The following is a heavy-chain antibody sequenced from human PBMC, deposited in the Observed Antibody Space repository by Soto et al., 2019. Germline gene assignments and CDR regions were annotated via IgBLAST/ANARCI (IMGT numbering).Heavy chain of an antibody. V-gene: IGHV4-34*01. CDR3: ARVXPSGYYYSYYYYYGMDV. Sequence: SETLSLTCAVYGGSFSSYYWSWIRQPPGKGLEWIGEINHSGSTNYNPSLKSRVTISVDTSKNQFSLKLSSVTAADTAVYYCARVXPSGYYYSYYYYYGMDVWGQGTTVTVSS. J-gene: IGHJ6*02. CDR2: INHSGST. D-gene: IGHD3-22*01. CDR1: GGSFSSYY.